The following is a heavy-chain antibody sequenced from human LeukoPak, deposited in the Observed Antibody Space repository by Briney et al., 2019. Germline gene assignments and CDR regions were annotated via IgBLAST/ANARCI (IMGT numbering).Heavy chain of an antibody. CDR3: VRQNSDYYYYYLDV. D-gene: IGHD1-7*01. V-gene: IGHV4-39*01. CDR2: VYYSGTT. J-gene: IGHJ6*03. Sequence: PSETLSLTCTVSGGSVSSSSSYWAWIRQPPGRWLEWIGSVYYSGTTYYNTSLESRATISEDTSRNRFSLMLSSVTAADTAVYYCVRQNSDYYYYYLDVWGEGTTVIVSS. CDR1: GGSVSSSSSY.